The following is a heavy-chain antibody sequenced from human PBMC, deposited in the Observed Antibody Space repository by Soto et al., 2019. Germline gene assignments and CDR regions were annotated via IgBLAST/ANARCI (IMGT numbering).Heavy chain of an antibody. D-gene: IGHD3-10*01. CDR1: GGSFSGYY. CDR3: ARVSGIYYYGMEV. CDR2: INHSGST. J-gene: IGHJ6*02. Sequence: SETLSLTCAVFGGSFSGYYWRWIRQPPGKGLEWIGEINHSGSTNYNPSLKSRFTISVDTSKNQFSLKLSSVTAADTAVYYCARVSGIYYYGMEVWGQGTTVTVSS. V-gene: IGHV4-34*01.